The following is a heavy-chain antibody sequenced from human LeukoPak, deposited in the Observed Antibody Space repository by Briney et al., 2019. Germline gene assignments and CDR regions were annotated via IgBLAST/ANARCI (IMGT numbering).Heavy chain of an antibody. CDR3: ARADYYDSSGYNDY. V-gene: IGHV3-53*01. Sequence: GGSLRLSCAASGFTVSSNYMSWVRQAPGKGLEWVSVIYSGRNTYYADSVKGRFTISRDNSKNTLYLQMTSLRAEDTAVYYCARADYYDSSGYNDYWGRGTLVTVSS. CDR1: GFTVSSNY. J-gene: IGHJ4*02. D-gene: IGHD3-22*01. CDR2: IYSGRNT.